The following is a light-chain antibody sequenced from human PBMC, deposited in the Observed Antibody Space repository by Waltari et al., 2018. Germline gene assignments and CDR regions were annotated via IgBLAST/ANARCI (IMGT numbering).Light chain of an antibody. Sequence: SYVLTQPPSVSVAPGQTATITCAGDSIGTTSVHWYQRTPGQAPVLVVFDDGDRPSGGPVGFSGSNAGNTATLTVSRAEAGDEADYCCQVWHIGSDRVVFGGGTRLTVL. V-gene: IGLV3-21*02. CDR2: DDG. CDR1: SIGTTS. CDR3: QVWHIGSDRVV. J-gene: IGLJ2*01.